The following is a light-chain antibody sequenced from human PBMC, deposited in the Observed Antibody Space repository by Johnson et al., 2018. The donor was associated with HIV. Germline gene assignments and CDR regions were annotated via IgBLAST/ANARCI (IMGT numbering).Light chain of an antibody. V-gene: IGLV1-51*02. CDR3: GTWDNSLSTGAV. CDR1: NSNIGNNY. CDR2: ENN. Sequence: HSVLTQPPSVSAAPGQKVTISCSGSNSNIGNNYVSWYQQLPGTAPKLLIYENNKRPSGIPDRFSGSKYGTSATLGIAGLQTGDEADYYCGTWDNSLSTGAVFGTGTKVTVL. J-gene: IGLJ1*01.